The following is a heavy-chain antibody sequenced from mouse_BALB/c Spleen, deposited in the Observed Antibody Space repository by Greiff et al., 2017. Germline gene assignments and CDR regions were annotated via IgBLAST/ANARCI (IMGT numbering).Heavy chain of an antibody. Sequence: EVKLMESGAELVRSGASVKLSCTASGFNIKDYYMHWVKQRPEQGLEWIGWIDPENGDTEYAPKFQGKATMTADTSSNTAYLQLSSLTSEDTAVYYCNAPGSRYYWYFDVGGAGTTVTVSS. CDR2: IDPENGDT. V-gene: IGHV14-4*02. D-gene: IGHD1-1*01. J-gene: IGHJ1*01. CDR3: NAPGSRYYWYFDV. CDR1: GFNIKDYY.